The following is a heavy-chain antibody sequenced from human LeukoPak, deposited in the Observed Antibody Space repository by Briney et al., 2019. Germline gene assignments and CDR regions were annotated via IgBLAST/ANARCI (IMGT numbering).Heavy chain of an antibody. CDR3: ARITPGAFDI. CDR1: GGSISSYY. D-gene: IGHD3-16*01. CDR2: IYYSGST. J-gene: IGHJ3*02. Sequence: SETLSLTCTVSGGSISSYYWSWIRQPPGKGLEWIGYIYYSGSTNYNPSLKSRVTISVDTSKNQFSLKLSSVTAADTAVYYCARITPGAFDIWGQGTMVTVSS. V-gene: IGHV4-59*01.